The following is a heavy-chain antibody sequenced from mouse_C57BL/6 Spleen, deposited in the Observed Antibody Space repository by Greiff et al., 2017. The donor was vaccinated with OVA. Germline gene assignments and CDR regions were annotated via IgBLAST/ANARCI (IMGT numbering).Heavy chain of an antibody. Sequence: EVQRVESGGGLVKPGGSLKLSCAASGFTFSDYGMHWVRQAPEKGLEWVAYISSGSSTIYYADTVKGRFTISRDNAKNTLFLQMTSLRSEDTAMYYCARYGYYGRFAYWGQGTLVTVSA. V-gene: IGHV5-17*01. CDR2: ISSGSSTI. CDR3: ARYGYYGRFAY. D-gene: IGHD2-3*01. CDR1: GFTFSDYG. J-gene: IGHJ3*01.